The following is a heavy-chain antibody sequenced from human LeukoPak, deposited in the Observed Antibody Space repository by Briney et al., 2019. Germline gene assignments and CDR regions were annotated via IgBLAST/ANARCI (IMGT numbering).Heavy chain of an antibody. Sequence: PGGSLRLSCAASGFMFSTYWMSWVRQAPGKGLEWVANIKQDGNEKYYVDSVKGRFTISRDNAKNSLYLQMNSLRAEDTAVYYCVRGLRYTILGGDYFWGQGTLVTVSS. CDR3: VRGLRYTILGGDYF. CDR1: GFMFSTYW. CDR2: IKQDGNEK. V-gene: IGHV3-7*02. J-gene: IGHJ4*02. D-gene: IGHD3-3*01.